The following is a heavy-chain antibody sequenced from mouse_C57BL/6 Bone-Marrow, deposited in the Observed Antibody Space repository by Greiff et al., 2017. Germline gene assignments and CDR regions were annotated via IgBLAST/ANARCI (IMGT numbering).Heavy chain of an antibody. Sequence: VHVKQSGAELVRPGASVKLSCTASGFNIKDDYMHWVKQRPEQGLEWIGWIDPENGDTEYASQFQGKATITADTSSNTAYLQLSSLTSEDTAVYYCTSTTVVATPYYFDYWGQGTTLTVSS. J-gene: IGHJ2*01. CDR2: IDPENGDT. D-gene: IGHD1-1*01. CDR1: GFNIKDDY. V-gene: IGHV14-4*01. CDR3: TSTTVVATPYYFDY.